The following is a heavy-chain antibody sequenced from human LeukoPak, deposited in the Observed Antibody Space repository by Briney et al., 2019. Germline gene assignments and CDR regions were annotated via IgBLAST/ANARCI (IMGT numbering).Heavy chain of an antibody. CDR3: AREGYYGSGSPPSLYFDY. D-gene: IGHD3-10*01. J-gene: IGHJ4*02. Sequence: GGSLRLSCAASGFTFSNFGMHWVRQAPGKGLEWVAVTSSDLNVKLYADSVKGRFTISRDNSRSTLYLQMNSLRPEDTAIYYCAREGYYGSGSPPSLYFDYWGQGTLVTVSS. CDR1: GFTFSNFG. CDR2: TSSDLNVK. V-gene: IGHV3-30*03.